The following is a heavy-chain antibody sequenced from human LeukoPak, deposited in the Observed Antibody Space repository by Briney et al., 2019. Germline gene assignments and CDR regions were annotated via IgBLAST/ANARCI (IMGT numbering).Heavy chain of an antibody. CDR1: GFPFNTND. V-gene: IGHV3-64*01. Sequence: PGGSLRLSCAASGFPFNTNDMSWVRQAPGKGLEYVSAISTNGGSTYYANSVKGRFTISRDNSKNTLYLQMGSLRAEDMGVYYCAGGSSWYRGIDYWGQGTLVTVSS. CDR3: AGGSSWYRGIDY. D-gene: IGHD6-13*01. J-gene: IGHJ4*02. CDR2: ISTNGGST.